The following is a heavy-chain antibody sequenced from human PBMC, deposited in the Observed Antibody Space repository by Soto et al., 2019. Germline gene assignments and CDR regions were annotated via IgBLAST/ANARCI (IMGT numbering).Heavy chain of an antibody. D-gene: IGHD3-22*01. CDR2: ILNTCGTV. CDR1: GGIVSGYS. Sequence: LTRSGVRSGGIVSGYSGKWFRKNQWRGLELVSYILNTCGTVYYADSVKGRFTVSRDNAKNSLFLQMDSLRTEHTAVYYCTGGGVSSGRRYWGPAPLVTVSS. CDR3: TGGGVSSGRRY. V-gene: IGHV3-48*01. J-gene: IGHJ4*02.